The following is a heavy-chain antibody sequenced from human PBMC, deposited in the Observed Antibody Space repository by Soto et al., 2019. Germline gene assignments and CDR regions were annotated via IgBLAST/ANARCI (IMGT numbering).Heavy chain of an antibody. CDR2: INAGNGNT. Sequence: QVQLVQSGAEVKKPGASVKVSCKASGYTFTSYAMHWVRQATGQRLEWMGWINAGNGNTKYSQKFQGRVTITRDTSASTAYMELSSLRAEDTAVYYCARGIRYFDQSYYYDGMDVLVQGTTVTFSS. V-gene: IGHV1-3*01. CDR1: GYTFTSYA. D-gene: IGHD3-9*01. CDR3: ARGIRYFDQSYYYDGMDV. J-gene: IGHJ6*01.